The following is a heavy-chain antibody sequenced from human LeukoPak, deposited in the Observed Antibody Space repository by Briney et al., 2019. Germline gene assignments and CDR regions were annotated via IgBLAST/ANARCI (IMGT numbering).Heavy chain of an antibody. Sequence: SVKVSCKASGYTFTSYGISWVRQAPGQGLEWMGGIIPIFGTPNYAQKFQGRVTITADESTSTAYMELSSLSSEDTAVYYCARDSRTYSGSYRGYAFDIWGQGTMVTVSS. CDR3: ARDSRTYSGSYRGYAFDI. CDR2: IIPIFGTP. V-gene: IGHV1-69*13. J-gene: IGHJ3*02. D-gene: IGHD1-26*01. CDR1: GYTFTSYG.